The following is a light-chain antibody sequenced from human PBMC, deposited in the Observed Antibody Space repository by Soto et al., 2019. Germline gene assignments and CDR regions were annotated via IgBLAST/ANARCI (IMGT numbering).Light chain of an antibody. CDR2: KAS. J-gene: IGKJ1*01. Sequence: DIQMTQSPSTLSASVGDRVTITCRASQSISSWLGWYQQKPGKAPKVLIYKASSLESGVPSRFSGSGSGTEFTLTISSLQPDDFATYYCQHYNNYFWTFGQGTKVEVK. V-gene: IGKV1-5*03. CDR1: QSISSW. CDR3: QHYNNYFWT.